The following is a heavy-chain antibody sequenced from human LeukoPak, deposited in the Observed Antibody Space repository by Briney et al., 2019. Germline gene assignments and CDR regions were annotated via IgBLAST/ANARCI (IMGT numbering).Heavy chain of an antibody. D-gene: IGHD4-17*01. V-gene: IGHV1-24*01. Sequence: GASVRVSCKVSGYTLTELSMHWVRQAPGKGLEWMGGFDPEDGETIYAQKFQGRVTMTEDTSTDTAYMELSSLRSEDTAVYYCATRVAIYGDYGYWYFDLWCRATLVTVSS. CDR1: GYTLTELS. CDR3: ATRVAIYGDYGYWYFDL. J-gene: IGHJ2*01. CDR2: FDPEDGET.